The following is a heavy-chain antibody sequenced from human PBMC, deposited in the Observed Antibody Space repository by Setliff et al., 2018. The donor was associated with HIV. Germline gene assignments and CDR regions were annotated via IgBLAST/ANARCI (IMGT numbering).Heavy chain of an antibody. Sequence: SETLSLTCTVSGGSISRYYWNWIRQPAGKGLEWLGRIYASGSTNYNPSLKSRVTISVDTSKNQFSLRLNSVTAADTAIYYCTRRGADSYYPRPLDVWGKGTTVTVSS. V-gene: IGHV4-4*07. J-gene: IGHJ6*04. CDR2: IYASGST. D-gene: IGHD3-10*01. CDR1: GGSISRYY. CDR3: TRRGADSYYPRPLDV.